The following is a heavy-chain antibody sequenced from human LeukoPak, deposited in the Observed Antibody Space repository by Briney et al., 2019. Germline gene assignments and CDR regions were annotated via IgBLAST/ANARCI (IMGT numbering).Heavy chain of an antibody. CDR1: GSTFDDYA. D-gene: IGHD1-26*01. CDR2: ISWNSGSI. Sequence: GGSLRLSCAASGSTFDDYAMHWVRQAPGKGLEWVSGISWNSGSIGYADSVKGRFTISRDNAKNSLYLQMNSLRAEDMALYYCAKDKGGSYYYYYMDVWGKGTTVTVSS. J-gene: IGHJ6*03. V-gene: IGHV3-9*03. CDR3: AKDKGGSYYYYYMDV.